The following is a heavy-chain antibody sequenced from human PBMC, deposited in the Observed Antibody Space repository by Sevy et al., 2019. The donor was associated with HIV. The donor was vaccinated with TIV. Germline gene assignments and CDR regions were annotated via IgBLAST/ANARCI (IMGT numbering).Heavy chain of an antibody. V-gene: IGHV1-18*04. Sequence: ASVKVSSKATGYTFTNYGISWVRQAPGRGLEWIGWISAYNGNTNYGHRLQGRVTMTTDTSTNTAYMELRSLRSDDKAAYFCAKDRGYCSVGNCYSDSWGQRTLVTVSS. CDR2: ISAYNGNT. CDR1: GYTFTNYG. CDR3: AKDRGYCSVGNCYSDS. J-gene: IGHJ4*02. D-gene: IGHD2-15*01.